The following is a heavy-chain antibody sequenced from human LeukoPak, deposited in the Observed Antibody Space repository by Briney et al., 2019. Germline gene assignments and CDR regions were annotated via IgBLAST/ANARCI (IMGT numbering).Heavy chain of an antibody. D-gene: IGHD3-16*01. V-gene: IGHV3-7*01. CDR3: ARDNDRKDDS. J-gene: IGHJ5*02. Sequence: TGGSLRLSCAASGFTFSNYWMTWVRQAPGKGLEWVANMNQDGSGKYYMDSVKGRFAISRDNAKNSLYLQMNNLRVEDTAVYYCARDNDRKDDSWGQGTLVTVSS. CDR2: MNQDGSGK. CDR1: GFTFSNYW.